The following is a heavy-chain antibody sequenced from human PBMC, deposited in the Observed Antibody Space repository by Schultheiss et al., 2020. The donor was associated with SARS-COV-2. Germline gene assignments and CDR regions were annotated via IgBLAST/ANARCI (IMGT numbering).Heavy chain of an antibody. Sequence: GGSLRLSCAASGFTFSSYSMNWVRQAPGKGLEWVANIKQDGSEKYYVDSVKGRFTISRDNAKNSLYLQMNSLRAEDTAVYYCARDLGLGSYDPGDGYWGQGTLVTVSS. J-gene: IGHJ4*02. V-gene: IGHV3-7*01. CDR3: ARDLGLGSYDPGDGY. CDR1: GFTFSSYS. D-gene: IGHD5-12*01. CDR2: IKQDGSEK.